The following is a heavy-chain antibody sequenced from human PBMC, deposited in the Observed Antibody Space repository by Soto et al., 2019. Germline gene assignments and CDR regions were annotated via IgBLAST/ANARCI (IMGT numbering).Heavy chain of an antibody. CDR1: GFTFTGYY. J-gene: IGHJ6*02. CDR2: INPYSGGT. CDR3: ARDLEIGSYPLYYYYYAMDV. D-gene: IGHD1-26*01. V-gene: IGHV1-2*02. Sequence: GASVKVSCKASGFTFTGYYMYWVRQAPGQGLECMGWINPYSGGTNYTQKFQGRVTMTRDTSISTAYMELSRLRSDDTAVYYCARDLEIGSYPLYYYYYAMDVWGQGTTVTVSS.